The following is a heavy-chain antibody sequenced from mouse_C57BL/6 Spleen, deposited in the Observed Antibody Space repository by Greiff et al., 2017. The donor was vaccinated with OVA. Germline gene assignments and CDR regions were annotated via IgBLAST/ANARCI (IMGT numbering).Heavy chain of an antibody. CDR1: GFTFSDFY. CDR2: SRNKANDYTT. V-gene: IGHV7-1*01. Sequence: EVMLVESGGGLVQSGRSLRLSCATSGFTFSDFYMEWVRPAPGKGLEWIAASRNKANDYTTEYSASVKGRFIVSRDTSQSILYLQMNALRAEYTAIYYCARDGYCYGSSSYWYFDVWGTGTTVTVSS. J-gene: IGHJ1*03. D-gene: IGHD1-1*01. CDR3: ARDGYCYGSSSYWYFDV.